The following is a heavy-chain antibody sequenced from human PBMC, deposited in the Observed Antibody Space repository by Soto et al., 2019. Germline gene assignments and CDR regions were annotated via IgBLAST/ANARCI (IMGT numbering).Heavy chain of an antibody. V-gene: IGHV3-74*01. J-gene: IGHJ3*02. CDR2: INSDGSTS. D-gene: IGHD7-27*01. CDR1: GRTFSNYW. Sequence: EVQLVESGGGLVQPGGSLRLSCAASGRTFSNYWMDWVRQAPGKGLVWVSRINSDGSTSIYADSVKGRFTISRDNAKNTLYLQMNSLRAEDTAGYHCARSWGSGAFDIWGQGTMVTVSS. CDR3: ARSWGSGAFDI.